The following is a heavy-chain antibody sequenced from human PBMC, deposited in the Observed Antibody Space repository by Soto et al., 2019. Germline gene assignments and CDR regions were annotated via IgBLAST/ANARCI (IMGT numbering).Heavy chain of an antibody. J-gene: IGHJ4*02. CDR1: GGTIVSFA. D-gene: IGHD4-4*01. Sequence: GSFLGLSWAASGGTIVSFAMSWVRQAPGKGLEWVQAISGSGGSTYYADSVKGRFTISRDNSKNTLYLEMNSLRAEDTAVYYCVTDLIDYNYEYKFDFWGQGTLVTVSS. CDR2: ISGSGGST. V-gene: IGHV3-23*01. CDR3: VTDLIDYNYEYKFDF.